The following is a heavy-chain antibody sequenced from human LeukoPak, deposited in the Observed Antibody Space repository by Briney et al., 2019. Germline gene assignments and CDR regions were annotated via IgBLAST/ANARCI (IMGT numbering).Heavy chain of an antibody. CDR3: ARGSMIIVADWYFDL. D-gene: IGHD3-22*01. J-gene: IGHJ2*01. V-gene: IGHV3-48*01. CDR2: IISSGTT. Sequence: GGSLRLSCAASGFTFSSYSMNWVRQAPGKGLEWVSFIISSGTTYYADSVKGRFTISRDNAKSSVYLQLNSLRGEDTAVYYCARGSMIIVADWYFDLWGRGTLVTVSS. CDR1: GFTFSSYS.